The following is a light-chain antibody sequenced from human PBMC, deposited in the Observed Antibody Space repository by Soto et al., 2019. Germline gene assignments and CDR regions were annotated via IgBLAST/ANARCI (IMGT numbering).Light chain of an antibody. CDR3: QQSYKTPHT. CDR2: AAS. J-gene: IGKJ2*01. CDR1: QSISTF. Sequence: DLQMTQSPSSLSAYVGDRVTITCRASQSISTFLNWYQQKPGKAPKILIYAASSLQSGVPSRFSGSGSGTDFTLTISSLQPEDFATYYCQQSYKTPHTFGQGTKLETK. V-gene: IGKV1-39*01.